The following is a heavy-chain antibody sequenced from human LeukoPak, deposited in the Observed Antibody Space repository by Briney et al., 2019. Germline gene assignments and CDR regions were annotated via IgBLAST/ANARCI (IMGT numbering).Heavy chain of an antibody. Sequence: ASVKVSCKATGYTFTGYFIHWVRQAPGQGLEWMGWISAYNGNTNYAQKLQGRVTMTTDTSTSTAYMELSSLRSEDTAVYYCARDGRAAAGENTGYYYYYYMDVWGKGTTVTISS. CDR2: ISAYNGNT. CDR3: ARDGRAAAGENTGYYYYYYMDV. D-gene: IGHD6-13*01. CDR1: GYTFTGYF. V-gene: IGHV1-18*04. J-gene: IGHJ6*03.